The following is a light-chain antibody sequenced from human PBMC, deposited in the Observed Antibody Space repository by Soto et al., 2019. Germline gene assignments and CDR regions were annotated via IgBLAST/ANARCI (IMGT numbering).Light chain of an antibody. J-gene: IGKJ2*01. V-gene: IGKV3-15*01. CDR1: QSVTTN. CDR2: NTF. Sequence: EVVMTQSPATLSASPGERVTLSCRASQSVTTNLAWYQQKPGQAPRLLIHNTFTRATGIPARFSGSGSGTEFTLTISSLQSEDFAVYYCQKYKDWPFTFGQGTKLEMK. CDR3: QKYKDWPFT.